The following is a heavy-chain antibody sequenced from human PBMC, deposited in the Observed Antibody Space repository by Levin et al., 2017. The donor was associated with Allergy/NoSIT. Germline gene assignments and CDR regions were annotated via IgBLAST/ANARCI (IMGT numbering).Heavy chain of an antibody. CDR1: GLIVSNNY. D-gene: IGHD3-16*01. CDR2: IYSDGST. J-gene: IGHJ4*02. CDR3: ARDDGS. V-gene: IGHV3-66*02. Sequence: GGSLRLSCAVSGLIVSNNYMNWVRQAPGKGLEWVSVIYSDGSTYYGDSVKGRFTISRDNSRNTLYLQMNSLRIEDTAVYYCARDDGSWGQGTLVTVSS.